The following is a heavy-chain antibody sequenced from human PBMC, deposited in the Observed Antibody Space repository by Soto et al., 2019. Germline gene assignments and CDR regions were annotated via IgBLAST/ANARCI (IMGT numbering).Heavy chain of an antibody. Sequence: EVQLVESGGGLVQPGGSLRLSCAASGFTFSSCRMHWVRQAPGKGLVWVSRINSDGSTTSYTDSVKGRFTISRDNAKNTLYLQMNSLRAEDTAVYYCARVGYGSGSYHFDYWGQGTLVTVSS. CDR3: ARVGYGSGSYHFDY. CDR2: INSDGSTT. CDR1: GFTFSSCR. V-gene: IGHV3-74*01. D-gene: IGHD3-10*01. J-gene: IGHJ4*02.